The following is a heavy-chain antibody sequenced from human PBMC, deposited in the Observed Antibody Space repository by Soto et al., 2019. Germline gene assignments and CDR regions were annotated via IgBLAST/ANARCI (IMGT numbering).Heavy chain of an antibody. Sequence: PSETLSLTCAVYGGSFSGYYWSWIRQPPGKGLEWIGEINHSGSTNYNPSLKSRVTISVDTSKNQFSLKLSSVTAADTAVYYCASPIVAGRERFHYYGLDVWGQGTTVTVSS. CDR3: ASPIVAGRERFHYYGLDV. V-gene: IGHV4-34*01. CDR2: INHSGST. D-gene: IGHD6-19*01. J-gene: IGHJ6*02. CDR1: GGSFSGYY.